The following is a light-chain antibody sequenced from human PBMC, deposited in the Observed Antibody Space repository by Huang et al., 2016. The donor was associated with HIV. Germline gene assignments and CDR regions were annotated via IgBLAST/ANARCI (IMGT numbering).Light chain of an antibody. CDR1: RAINSN. CDR2: DAS. CDR3: QQYHNWPPVT. Sequence: ETVLTQSPGTLSVSPGESATLSCRANRAINSNLAWYQQKPCQAPRLLIYDASTRATDIPARFSGSGSGTDFTLTISSLQSEDFAIYYCQQYHNWPPVTFGGGTKVEI. V-gene: IGKV3D-15*01. J-gene: IGKJ4*01.